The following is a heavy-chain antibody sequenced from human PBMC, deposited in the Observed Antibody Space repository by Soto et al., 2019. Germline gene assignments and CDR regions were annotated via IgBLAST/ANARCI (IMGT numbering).Heavy chain of an antibody. D-gene: IGHD2-2*01. CDR2: ISAYNGNT. J-gene: IGHJ6*02. Sequence: QVQLVQSGAEVKKPGASVKVSCKASGYTFTSYGISWVRQAPGQGPEWMGWISAYNGNTNYAQKLQGRVTMTTDTSTSTAYMELRSLRSDDKAVSYCARLYCISTSCYLSMDVWGQGTTVTVSS. CDR3: ARLYCISTSCYLSMDV. CDR1: GYTFTSYG. V-gene: IGHV1-18*01.